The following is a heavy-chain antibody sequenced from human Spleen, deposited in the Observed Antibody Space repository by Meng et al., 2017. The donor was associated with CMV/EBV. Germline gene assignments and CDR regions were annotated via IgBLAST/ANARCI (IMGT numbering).Heavy chain of an antibody. Sequence: QVQLQQWGAGLLKPSXTLSLTCAVYGGSFSGYYWSWIRQPPGKGLEWIGEINHSGSTNYNPSLKSRVTISVDTSKNQFSLKLSSVTAADTAVYYCARLMVRGVIIHSFDYWGQGTLVTVSS. D-gene: IGHD3-10*01. CDR1: GGSFSGYY. CDR2: INHSGST. V-gene: IGHV4-34*01. CDR3: ARLMVRGVIIHSFDY. J-gene: IGHJ4*02.